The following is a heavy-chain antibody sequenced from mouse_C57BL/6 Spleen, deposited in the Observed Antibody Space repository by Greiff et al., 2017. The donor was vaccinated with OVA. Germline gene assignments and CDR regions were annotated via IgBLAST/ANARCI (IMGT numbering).Heavy chain of an antibody. CDR2: INPNNGGT. J-gene: IGHJ2*01. V-gene: IGHV1-26*01. D-gene: IGHD1-1*01. CDR3: ARSFITTVVATGGY. CDR1: GYTFTDYY. Sequence: EVQLQQSGPELVKPGASVKISCKASGYTFTDYYMNWVKQSHGKSLEWIGDINPNNGGTSYNQKFKGKATLTVDKSSSTAYMELRSLTSEDSAVYYCARSFITTVVATGGYWGQGTTLTVSS.